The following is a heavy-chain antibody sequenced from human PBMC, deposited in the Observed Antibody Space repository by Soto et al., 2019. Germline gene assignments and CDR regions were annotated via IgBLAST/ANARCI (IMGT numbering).Heavy chain of an antibody. J-gene: IGHJ4*02. Sequence: QIQLLQSGAEVKKPGASVKVTCKASGYTFRNFGITWVRQAPGQGLEWMGWISAYNANANYAQKFQGRLTMTADTCTSTAYMELRSLRSDDTAVYYCARENSYFDYWGQGTLVTVSS. CDR2: ISAYNANA. CDR1: GYTFRNFG. V-gene: IGHV1-18*01. CDR3: ARENSYFDY.